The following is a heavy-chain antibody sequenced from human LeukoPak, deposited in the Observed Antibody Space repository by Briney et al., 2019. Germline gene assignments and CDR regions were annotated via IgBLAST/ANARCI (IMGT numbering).Heavy chain of an antibody. J-gene: IGHJ2*01. V-gene: IGHV4-59*01. CDR2: IYYSGST. Sequence: KPSETLSLTCSVSGGSISSYYWSWIRQPPGKGREGIGYIYYSGSTNYNPSLKSRVTISVDTSQNPFSLKLSSVTAADTAVYYCARAFSDYYWYFDLWGRGTLVTVSS. CDR3: ARAFSDYYWYFDL. D-gene: IGHD4-17*01. CDR1: GGSISSYY.